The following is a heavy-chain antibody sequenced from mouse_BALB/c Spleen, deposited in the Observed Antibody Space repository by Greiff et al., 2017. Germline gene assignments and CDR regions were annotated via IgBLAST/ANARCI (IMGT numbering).Heavy chain of an antibody. D-gene: IGHD1-2*01. CDR2: ISSGSSTI. Sequence: EVHLVESGGGLVQPGGSRKLSCAASGFTFSSFGMHWVRQAPEKGLEWVAYISSGSSTIYYADTVKGRFTISRDNPKNTLFLQMTSLRSEDTAMYYCARSRLVFDYWGQGTTLTVSS. CDR1: GFTFSSFG. J-gene: IGHJ2*01. V-gene: IGHV5-17*02. CDR3: ARSRLVFDY.